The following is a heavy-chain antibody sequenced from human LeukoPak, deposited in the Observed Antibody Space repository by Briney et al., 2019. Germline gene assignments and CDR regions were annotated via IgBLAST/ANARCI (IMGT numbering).Heavy chain of an antibody. J-gene: IGHJ4*02. V-gene: IGHV4-61*05. Sequence: PSETLSLTCTVSSASITSSPYFWGWIRQSPGKGLEWIGYIYYSGSTNYNPSLKSRVTISVDTSKNQFSLRLSSVTAADTAVYYCARVTGYMTEDYFDYWGQGTLITVSS. CDR1: SASITSSPYF. D-gene: IGHD6-13*01. CDR2: IYYSGST. CDR3: ARVTGYMTEDYFDY.